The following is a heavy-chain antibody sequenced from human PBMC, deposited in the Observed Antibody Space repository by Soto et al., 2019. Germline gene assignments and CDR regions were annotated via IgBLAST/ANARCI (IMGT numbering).Heavy chain of an antibody. Sequence: EVQLVESGGGLIQPGGSLRLSCAASGFTVSRDYMSWVRQAPGKGLEWVSVIYTGGSTYYADSVKGRFTFSRDNSKTTRYLQMNCLRAEDTAVYYCARAYGGNPALFDPWGQGTLVTVSS. V-gene: IGHV3-53*01. J-gene: IGHJ5*02. CDR1: GFTVSRDY. D-gene: IGHD4-17*01. CDR3: ARAYGGNPALFDP. CDR2: IYTGGST.